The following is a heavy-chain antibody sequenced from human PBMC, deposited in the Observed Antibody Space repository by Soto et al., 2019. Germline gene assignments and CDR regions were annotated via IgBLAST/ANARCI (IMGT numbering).Heavy chain of an antibody. J-gene: IGHJ6*02. Sequence: GSPRPSCASAGFTFSSYAMSWVRQAPGKGLEWVSAISGSGGSTYYADSVKGRFTISRDNSKNTLYLQMNSLRAEDTAVYYCAHHSGYDYYYGMDVWGQGTTVTV. V-gene: IGHV3-23*01. CDR3: AHHSGYDYYYGMDV. D-gene: IGHD5-12*01. CDR2: ISGSGGST. CDR1: GFTFSSYA.